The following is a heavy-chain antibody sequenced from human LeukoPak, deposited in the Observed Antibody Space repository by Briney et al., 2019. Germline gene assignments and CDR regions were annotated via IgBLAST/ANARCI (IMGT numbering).Heavy chain of an antibody. CDR1: GLTFSSYE. J-gene: IGHJ4*02. CDR2: ISTSGSII. V-gene: IGHV3-48*03. Sequence: GGSLRLSCAASGLTFSSYEIHWVRQAPGKGLEWVSYISTSGSIINYADSVKGRFTISRDNAKNSLYLQTNSLTAEDTALYYCARGRIYFDYWGQGTLVTVSS. CDR3: ARGRIYFDY.